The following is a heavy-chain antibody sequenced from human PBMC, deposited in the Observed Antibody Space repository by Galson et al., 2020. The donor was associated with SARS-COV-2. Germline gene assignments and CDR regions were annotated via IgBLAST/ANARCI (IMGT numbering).Heavy chain of an antibody. CDR2: ISSSTSYK. D-gene: IGHD2-8*01. CDR3: ARDMHCPSGVCSFYGLDV. Sequence: GGSLRLSCEASGFIFSDYYMSWVRQAPGKGLEWVSSISSSTSYKYYGDSVKGRLTVSRDNAKRSLFLQLNSLRVEDTAVYYCARDMHCPSGVCSFYGLDVWGQGTTVTVSS. CDR1: GFIFSDYY. V-gene: IGHV3-21*01. J-gene: IGHJ6*02.